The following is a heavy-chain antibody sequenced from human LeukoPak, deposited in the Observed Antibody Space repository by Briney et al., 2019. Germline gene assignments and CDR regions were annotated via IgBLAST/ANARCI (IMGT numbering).Heavy chain of an antibody. Sequence: SSETLSLTCTVSGGSISSGSYYWSWIRQPAGKGLEWIGRIYTSGSTNYNPSLKSRVTISVDTSKNQFSLKLSSVTAADTAVYYCARVTGGHFDYWGQGTLVTVSS. CDR2: IYTSGST. D-gene: IGHD3-10*01. CDR1: GGSISSGSYY. CDR3: ARVTGGHFDY. V-gene: IGHV4-61*02. J-gene: IGHJ4*02.